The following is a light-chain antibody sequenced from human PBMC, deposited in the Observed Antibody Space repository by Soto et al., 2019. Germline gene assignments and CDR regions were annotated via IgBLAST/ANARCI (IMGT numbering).Light chain of an antibody. Sequence: IGMTQNPATASVTPGERATLSCRARQSVSSNLAWYQQKPGQAPRLLIYGASNRATGIPDRFSGSGSGTDFTLTISRLEPEDFAVYYCQQYGSSGTFGQGTKVDI. CDR3: QQYGSSGT. CDR2: GAS. CDR1: QSVSSN. V-gene: IGKV3-20*01. J-gene: IGKJ1*01.